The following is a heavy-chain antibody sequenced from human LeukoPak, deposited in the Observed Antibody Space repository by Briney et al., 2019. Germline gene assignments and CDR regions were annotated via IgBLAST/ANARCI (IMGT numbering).Heavy chain of an antibody. V-gene: IGHV4-38-2*02. CDR3: ARDNVITGVGGIDR. CDR2: ISHTGTT. CDR1: GYSLSRDYY. D-gene: IGHD3-16*01. J-gene: IGHJ5*02. Sequence: PSETLSLTCTVSGYSLSRDYYWGWIQHPPGKGLEWIPTISHTGTTYYSPPLRRRTSISMNTSKSHFPLRLHLLTAAAPAIYYCARDNVITGVGGIDRWGQGTLVTVPS.